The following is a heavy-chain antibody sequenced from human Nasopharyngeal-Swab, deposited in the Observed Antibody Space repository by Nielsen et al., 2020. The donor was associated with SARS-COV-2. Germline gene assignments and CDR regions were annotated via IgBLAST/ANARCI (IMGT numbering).Heavy chain of an antibody. CDR3: ARGHRSISMIVVVIATAHFYFDS. CDR1: GGSFSGYY. Sequence: GSLRLSFAVYGGSFSGYYWSWIRQPPGKELEWIGEINHSGTTRYNPSLKSRVTISSDTSKNQFSLKLSSVTAADTAVYYCARGHRSISMIVVVIATAHFYFDSWGRGTLVTVTS. V-gene: IGHV4-34*01. D-gene: IGHD3-22*01. CDR2: INHSGTT. J-gene: IGHJ4*02.